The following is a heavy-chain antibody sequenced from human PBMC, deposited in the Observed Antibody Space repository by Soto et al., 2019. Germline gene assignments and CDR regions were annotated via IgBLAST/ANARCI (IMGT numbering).Heavy chain of an antibody. CDR3: AKDKIVVVPAAPDAFDI. D-gene: IGHD2-2*01. J-gene: IGHJ3*02. CDR1: GFTFSSYA. CDR2: ISGSGGST. Sequence: GGSLRLSCAASGFTFSSYAMSWVRQAPGKGLEWVSAISGSGGSTYYADSVKGRFTISRDNSKNTLYLQMNSLRAEDTAVYYCAKDKIVVVPAAPDAFDIWGQGTMVTVSS. V-gene: IGHV3-23*01.